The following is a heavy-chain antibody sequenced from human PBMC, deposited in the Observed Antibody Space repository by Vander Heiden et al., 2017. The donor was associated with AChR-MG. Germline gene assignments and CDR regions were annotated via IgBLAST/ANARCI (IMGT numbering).Heavy chain of an antibody. Sequence: EVQLVESGGGLVKPGGSLRLSCAASGFTFSNAWMRRGRQAPGKGLEWVGRIKSKTDGGTTDYAAPVKGRFTISRDDSKNTLYLQMNSLKTEDTAVYYCTTGAGRNYDILTGYYGMDVWGQGTTVTVSS. CDR3: TTGAGRNYDILTGYYGMDV. D-gene: IGHD3-9*01. V-gene: IGHV3-15*01. CDR1: GFTFSNAW. CDR2: IKSKTDGGTT. J-gene: IGHJ6*02.